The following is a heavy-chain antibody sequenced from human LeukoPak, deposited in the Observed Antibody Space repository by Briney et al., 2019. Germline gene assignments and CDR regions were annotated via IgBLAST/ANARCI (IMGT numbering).Heavy chain of an antibody. CDR3: ARGYSSGWYSGTNWFDP. D-gene: IGHD6-19*01. Sequence: GGSLRLSCAASGFTFNTFNMNWVRQAPGKGLEWVSSITSGGDYIYYADSVKGRFTTSRDNAKNSLSLQLNSLRVEDTAVYYCARGYSSGWYSGTNWFDPWGQGTLVTVSS. CDR2: ITSGGDYI. V-gene: IGHV3-21*01. J-gene: IGHJ5*02. CDR1: GFTFNTFN.